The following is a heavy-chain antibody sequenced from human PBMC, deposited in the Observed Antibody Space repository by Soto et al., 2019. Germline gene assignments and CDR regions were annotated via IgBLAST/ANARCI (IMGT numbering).Heavy chain of an antibody. V-gene: IGHV4-4*02. Sequence: QVQLQESGPGLVKPSGTLSLTCAVSGDSVSSPYYWCWVRQPPGKGLEWIGEVFHTGTTSYNPSLRSRVTISMHTSNHPSSLDLSYVTAADTAVYYCARSAGWYAVHSWGPGTLVIVSS. CDR2: VFHTGTT. D-gene: IGHD6-19*01. CDR1: GDSVSSPYY. CDR3: ARSAGWYAVHS. J-gene: IGHJ4*02.